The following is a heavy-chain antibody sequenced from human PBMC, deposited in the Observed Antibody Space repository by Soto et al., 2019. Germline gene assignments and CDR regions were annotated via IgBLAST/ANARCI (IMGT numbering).Heavy chain of an antibody. D-gene: IGHD1-26*01. J-gene: IGHJ4*02. CDR2: IYYSGNT. Sequence: SETLSLTCTVSGGSISSSSYYWGWIRQPTGKGLEWIGSIYYSGNTDYKPSLKRRVSVSVDTSKNKFSLKLSTVTAADTTIYYCARLIKKGSTWKGPDYWGQGILVTVS. CDR3: ARLIKKGSTWKGPDY. CDR1: GGSISSSSYY. V-gene: IGHV4-39*01.